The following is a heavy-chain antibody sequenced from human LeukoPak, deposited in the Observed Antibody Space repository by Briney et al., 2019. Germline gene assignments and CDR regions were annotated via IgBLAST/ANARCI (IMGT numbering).Heavy chain of an antibody. J-gene: IGHJ4*02. V-gene: IGHV1-24*01. CDR2: FDLENSET. D-gene: IGHD6-19*01. CDR3: ATVRPIAVAREFEY. CDR1: GYTLSELS. Sequence: ASVKVSCKVSGYTLSELSMHWVRQAPGKGLEWMGGFDLENSETIYAQNFQGRVTMTEDTSTNTAYMELSSLRSVDTAVYYCATVRPIAVAREFEYWGQGTLVTVSS.